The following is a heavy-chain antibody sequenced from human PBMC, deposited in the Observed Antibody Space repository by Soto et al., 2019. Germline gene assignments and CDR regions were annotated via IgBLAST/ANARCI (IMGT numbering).Heavy chain of an antibody. D-gene: IGHD3-9*01. CDR1: GGTFSSYT. V-gene: IGHV1-2*04. J-gene: IGHJ6*02. CDR3: ARDRPYYDLLTGTAILYYYGMDV. CDR2: INPDSGGT. Sequence: ASVKVSCKASGGTFSSYTISWVRQAPGQGLEWMGWINPDSGGTNYAQKFQGWVTMTRDTSISTVYMELSRLRSDDTAVYYCARDRPYYDLLTGTAILYYYGMDVWGQGTTVTVSS.